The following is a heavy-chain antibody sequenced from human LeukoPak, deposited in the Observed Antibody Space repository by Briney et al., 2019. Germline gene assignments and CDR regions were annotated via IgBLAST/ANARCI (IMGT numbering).Heavy chain of an antibody. Sequence: GGSLRLSCAASGFTFSSYAMSWVRQAPGKGLEWVSAISGSGGSTYYADSVKGRFTISRDNSKNTLYLQMNSLRAEDTAVYYCTTDSNDFWSGYYGYWGQGTLVTVSS. CDR1: GFTFSSYA. J-gene: IGHJ4*02. CDR3: TTDSNDFWSGYYGY. D-gene: IGHD3-3*01. CDR2: ISGSGGST. V-gene: IGHV3-23*01.